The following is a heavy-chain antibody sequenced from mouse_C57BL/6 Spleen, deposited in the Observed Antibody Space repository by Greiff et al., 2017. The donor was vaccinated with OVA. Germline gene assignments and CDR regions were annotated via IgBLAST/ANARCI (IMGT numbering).Heavy chain of an antibody. CDR2: IDPSDSYT. CDR1: GYTFTSYW. D-gene: IGHD1-1*01. Sequence: VQLQQPGAELVKPGASVKLSCKASGYTFTSYWMQWVKQRPGQGLEWIGEIDPSDSYTNYNQKFKGKATLTVDTSSSTAYMQISSLTSEDSAVYYCARTFGSSPLAMDYWGQGTSVTVSS. J-gene: IGHJ4*01. CDR3: ARTFGSSPLAMDY. V-gene: IGHV1-50*01.